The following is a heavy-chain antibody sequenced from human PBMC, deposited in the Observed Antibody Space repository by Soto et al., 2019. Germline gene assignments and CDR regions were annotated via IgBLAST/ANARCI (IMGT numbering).Heavy chain of an antibody. Sequence: GGSLRLSCAASGFTFSSYAMTWVRQGPGKGLEWVASIVGSGGTTYYAGSVRGRFTISRDNSKTTLFLDVNSLRADDTALYYCAKCSGGSCYSALDYCGQGTLVTVSS. CDR3: AKCSGGSCYSALDY. CDR2: IVGSGGTT. D-gene: IGHD2-15*01. CDR1: GFTFSSYA. V-gene: IGHV3-23*01. J-gene: IGHJ4*02.